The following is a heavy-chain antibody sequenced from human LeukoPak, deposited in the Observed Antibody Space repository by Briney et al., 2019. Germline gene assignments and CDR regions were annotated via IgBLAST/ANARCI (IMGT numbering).Heavy chain of an antibody. J-gene: IGHJ4*02. CDR3: ASGGHYHGD. D-gene: IGHD1-1*01. Sequence: GGSLRLSCVGSGFTLNSHWMSWVRQAPGKGPEWVTYINQDGSEKNYVDSVKGRFTISRNNAKNSLYLEMNSLRSEDTAVYHCASGGHYHGDWGQGTLVTVSS. CDR1: GFTLNSHW. V-gene: IGHV3-7*05. CDR2: INQDGSEK.